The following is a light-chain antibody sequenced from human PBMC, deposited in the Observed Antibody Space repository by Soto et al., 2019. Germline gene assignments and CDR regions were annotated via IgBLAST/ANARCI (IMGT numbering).Light chain of an antibody. J-gene: IGKJ1*01. CDR3: QQYYSYPRT. CDR2: AAS. Sequence: DIQVTQSPSSVSASVLVRGTITCRASQSISNHLNWYQQKPGKAPKLLIYAASTLQSGVPSRFSGSGSGTDFTLTIICLQSEYFATYYCQQYYSYPRTFGQGTKVDIK. V-gene: IGKV1-39*01. CDR1: QSISNH.